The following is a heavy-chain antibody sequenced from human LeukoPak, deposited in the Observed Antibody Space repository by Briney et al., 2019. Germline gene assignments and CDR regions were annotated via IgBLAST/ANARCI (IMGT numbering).Heavy chain of an antibody. Sequence: ASVKVSCNASGYTFTSYGISWVRQAPGQGLEWMGLSSTYNGNTNYAQKLQGRVTMTTDTSKSTAYMELRSLSSDDTAVYYCARAGPTTPSYYYYYMDVWGKGTTVTVSS. D-gene: IGHD1-14*01. CDR2: SSTYNGNT. V-gene: IGHV1-18*01. J-gene: IGHJ6*03. CDR3: ARAGPTTPSYYYYYMDV. CDR1: GYTFTSYG.